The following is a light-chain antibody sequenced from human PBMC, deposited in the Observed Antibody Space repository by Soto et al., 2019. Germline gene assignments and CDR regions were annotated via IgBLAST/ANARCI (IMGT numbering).Light chain of an antibody. Sequence: QSALTQPPSASGTPGQRVTISCSGSSSNIGNFYVYWYQQLPGTAPKLLIYKNNQRPLGVPDRFSGSKSGTSASLAISGLRSEDEADYYCAAWDDSLSGPGVFGGGTKVTVL. CDR2: KNN. CDR1: SSNIGNFY. V-gene: IGLV1-47*01. CDR3: AAWDDSLSGPGV. J-gene: IGLJ7*01.